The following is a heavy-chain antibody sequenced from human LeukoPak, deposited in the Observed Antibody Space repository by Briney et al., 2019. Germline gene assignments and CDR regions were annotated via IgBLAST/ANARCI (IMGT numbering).Heavy chain of an antibody. CDR2: ISSSSSYI. D-gene: IGHD6-19*01. CDR3: ARDYSIAVAGFHFDY. Sequence: GGSLRLSCAASGFTVSSNYMNWVRQAPGKGLEWVSSISSSSSYIYYADSVKGRFTISRDNAKNSLYLQMNSLRAEDTAVYYCARDYSIAVAGFHFDYWGQGTLVTVSS. V-gene: IGHV3-21*01. CDR1: GFTVSSNY. J-gene: IGHJ4*02.